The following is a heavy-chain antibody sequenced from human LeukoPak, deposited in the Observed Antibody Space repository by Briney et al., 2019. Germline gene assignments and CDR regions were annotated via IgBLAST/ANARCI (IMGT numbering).Heavy chain of an antibody. Sequence: SETLSLTCSVSGGSFSGYYWSWIRQSPGKGLEWIGDINHRGRINYNPSLKSRVTILIDKSKNQLSLQLTSVTAADTAVYYCAGLEGRYSTDWFYFFDYWGQGALVTVSS. CDR1: GGSFSGYY. CDR2: INHRGRI. CDR3: AGLEGRYSTDWFYFFDY. D-gene: IGHD6-19*01. J-gene: IGHJ4*02. V-gene: IGHV4-34*01.